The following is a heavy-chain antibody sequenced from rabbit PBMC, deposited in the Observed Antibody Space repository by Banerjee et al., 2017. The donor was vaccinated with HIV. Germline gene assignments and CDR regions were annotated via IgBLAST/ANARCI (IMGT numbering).Heavy chain of an antibody. CDR1: GFSFSNGYV. Sequence: QEQLEESGGDLVKPEGSLTLTCTASGFSFSNGYVMCWVRQAPGKGLEWIACIDAGSSGKTYYASWAKGRFTISKTSSTTVTVQMTSLTAADTATYFCARDFTLWGQGTLVTDS. CDR2: IDAGSSGKT. J-gene: IGHJ4*01. CDR3: ARDFTL. V-gene: IGHV1S45*01.